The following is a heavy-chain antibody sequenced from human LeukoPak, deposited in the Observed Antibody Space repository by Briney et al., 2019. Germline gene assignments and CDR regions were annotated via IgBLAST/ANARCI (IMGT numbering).Heavy chain of an antibody. CDR3: ARVVTWFDP. Sequence: GGSLRLSCAASGFTFGDSYMSWIRQAPGKGLEWVSYITSSSASTNYADSVKGRFTFSRDDANNSLYLQMNSLRAEDTAVYYCARVVTWFDPWGQGSLVTVSS. CDR2: ITSSSAST. V-gene: IGHV3-11*03. CDR1: GFTFGDSY. J-gene: IGHJ5*02.